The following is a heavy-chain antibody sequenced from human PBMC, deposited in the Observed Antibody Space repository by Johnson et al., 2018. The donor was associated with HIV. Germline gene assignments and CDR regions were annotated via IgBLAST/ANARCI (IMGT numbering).Heavy chain of an antibody. CDR1: GFTFSSYA. CDR3: ARANGGNSGGAFDI. V-gene: IGHV3-13*01. D-gene: IGHD4-23*01. Sequence: VQLVESGGGLVQPGGSLRLSCAASGFTFSSYAMSWVRQAPGKGLEWVSAIGTAGDTYYPGSVKGRFTIPRENAKNSLYLQMKSLRAGDTAGYYCARANGGNSGGAFDIWGQGTMVTVSS. J-gene: IGHJ3*02. CDR2: IGTAGDT.